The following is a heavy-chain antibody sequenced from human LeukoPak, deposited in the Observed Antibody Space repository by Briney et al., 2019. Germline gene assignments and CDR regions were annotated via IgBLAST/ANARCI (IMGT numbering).Heavy chain of an antibody. CDR3: ASFLCPTCS. J-gene: IGHJ5*02. CDR2: ISSDGIST. CDR1: GFTISSNW. V-gene: IGHV3-74*01. D-gene: IGHD2-2*01. Sequence: GGSLRLSCAASGFTISSNWMHWVRQAPGKGLVWVSRISSDGISTTYADSVKGRFTTSRDNAKNTLYLQMNSLRVEDTAVYYCASFLCPTCSWGQGALVTVSS.